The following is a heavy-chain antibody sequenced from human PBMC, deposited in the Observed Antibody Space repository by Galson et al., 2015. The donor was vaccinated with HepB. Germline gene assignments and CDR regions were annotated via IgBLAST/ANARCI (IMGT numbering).Heavy chain of an antibody. CDR3: ASGCSITSCDNYFFHMDV. CDR2: ISASGTYT. CDR1: GLTFSNYG. J-gene: IGHJ6*03. D-gene: IGHD2-2*01. Sequence: SLRLSCAVSGLTFSNYGMSWVRQVPGKGLEWVSSISASGTYTFYADSVTGRFTISRDNSKNTVNLQMNSLRAEDTAVYYCASGCSITSCDNYFFHMDVWGKGTTVTVSS. V-gene: IGHV3-23*01.